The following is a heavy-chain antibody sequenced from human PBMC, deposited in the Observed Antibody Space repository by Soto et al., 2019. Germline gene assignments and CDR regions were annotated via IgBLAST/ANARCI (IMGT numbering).Heavy chain of an antibody. J-gene: IGHJ6*02. CDR2: IIDSGGST. CDR3: AKGRSYYYYYGVDV. V-gene: IGHV3-23*01. Sequence: PGGSLRLSCTASGFTFSSYAMNWVRQAPGKGLEWVSDIIDSGGSTYYADSVKGRFTISRDNSKSTLYLQMNSLRAEDTALYYYAKGRSYYYYYGVDVWGQGTTVTVSS. CDR1: GFTFSSYA.